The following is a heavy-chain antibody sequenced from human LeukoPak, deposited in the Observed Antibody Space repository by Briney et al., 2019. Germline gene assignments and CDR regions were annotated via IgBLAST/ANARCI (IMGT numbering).Heavy chain of an antibody. CDR2: INHSGST. J-gene: IGHJ4*02. CDR1: GGSISSSSYY. D-gene: IGHD3-9*01. CDR3: ARGGSILRYFDWLLSNFDY. Sequence: SETLSLTCTVSGGSISSSSYYWSWIRQPPGKGLEWIGEINHSGSTNYNPSLKSRVTISVDTSMNQFSLKLSSVTAADTAVYYCARGGSILRYFDWLLSNFDYWGQGTLVTVSS. V-gene: IGHV4-39*07.